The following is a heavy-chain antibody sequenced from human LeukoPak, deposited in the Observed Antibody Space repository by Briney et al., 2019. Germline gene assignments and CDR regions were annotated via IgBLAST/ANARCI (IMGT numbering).Heavy chain of an antibody. J-gene: IGHJ4*02. V-gene: IGHV4-39*01. D-gene: IGHD3-22*01. Sequence: SETLSLTCTVSGGSISSSSYYWGWIRQPPGKGLEWIGSIYYSGSTYYNPSLKSRVTISVDTSKNQFSLKLSSVTAADTAVYCCARHQTYYDSSGYTFLSYFDYWGQGTLVTVSS. CDR1: GGSISSSSYY. CDR3: ARHQTYYDSSGYTFLSYFDY. CDR2: IYYSGST.